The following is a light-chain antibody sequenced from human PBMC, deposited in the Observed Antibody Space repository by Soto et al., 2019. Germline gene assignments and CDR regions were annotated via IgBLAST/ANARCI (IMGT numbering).Light chain of an antibody. CDR3: GSYTSSTDYV. CDR1: TSDFGFYNY. Sequence: QSVLTQPASVSGSPGQSITISCTGTTSDFGFYNYVSWYQHHPGKAPKLLIYEVTNRHSGVSNRFSGSKSGNTASLTISGLQAEDEADYYCGSYTSSTDYVFGTGTKVTVL. CDR2: EVT. J-gene: IGLJ1*01. V-gene: IGLV2-14*01.